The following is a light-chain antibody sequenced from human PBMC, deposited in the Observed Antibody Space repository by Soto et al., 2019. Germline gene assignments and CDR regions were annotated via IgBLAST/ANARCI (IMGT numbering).Light chain of an antibody. CDR3: QQTYSPPFT. CDR2: AAF. CDR1: QRITNS. Sequence: DIQMTQSPSSLSASVGDRVTIPCRASQRITNSLNWYQQKPGRAPNLLIYAAFSLQRGAPSRFSGSGSGTDFTLTISSLQPDDFATYYCQQTYSPPFTFGPGTKVDIK. V-gene: IGKV1-39*01. J-gene: IGKJ3*01.